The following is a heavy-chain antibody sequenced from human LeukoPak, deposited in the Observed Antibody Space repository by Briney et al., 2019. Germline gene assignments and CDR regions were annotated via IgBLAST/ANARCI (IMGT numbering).Heavy chain of an antibody. CDR1: GYTFTGYY. CDR3: ARDFSYSSSPQNWFDP. CDR2: INPNSGGT. D-gene: IGHD6-6*01. J-gene: IGHJ5*02. V-gene: IGHV1-2*02. Sequence: ASVKVSCKASGYTFTGYYMHWVRQAPGQGLEWMGWINPNSGGTNYAQKFQGRVTMTRDTSISTAYMELSRLRSEDTAVYYCARDFSYSSSPQNWFDPWGQGTLVTVSS.